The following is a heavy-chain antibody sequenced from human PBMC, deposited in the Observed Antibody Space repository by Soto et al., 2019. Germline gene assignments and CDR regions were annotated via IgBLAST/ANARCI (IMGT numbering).Heavy chain of an antibody. V-gene: IGHV3-23*01. CDR3: ARVKAQILSSGWYGGDDI. Sequence: EVQLLESGGGLLQPGGSLRLSCAASGCTYSTYAMSWVRQAPGKGLEWVATIRGSGGNTHYADSVKGRFTTSRDNSENMVYLQMNSLRAEDTAVYYCARVKAQILSSGWYGGDDICGHGTMVTVSS. CDR2: IRGSGGNT. CDR1: GCTYSTYA. J-gene: IGHJ3*02. D-gene: IGHD6-19*01.